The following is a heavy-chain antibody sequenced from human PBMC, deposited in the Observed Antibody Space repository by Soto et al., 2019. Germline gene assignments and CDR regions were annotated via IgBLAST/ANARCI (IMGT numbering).Heavy chain of an antibody. Sequence: GGSLRLSCAASGFTFSSYSMNWVRQAPGKGLEWVSYISSSSSTIYYADSVKGRFTISRDNAKNSLYLQMNSLRAEDTAVYYCARGATTGTSETFYYYYYYMDVWGKGTTVTVSS. D-gene: IGHD1-1*01. V-gene: IGHV3-48*01. CDR3: ARGATTGTSETFYYYYYYMDV. CDR1: GFTFSSYS. J-gene: IGHJ6*03. CDR2: ISSSSSTI.